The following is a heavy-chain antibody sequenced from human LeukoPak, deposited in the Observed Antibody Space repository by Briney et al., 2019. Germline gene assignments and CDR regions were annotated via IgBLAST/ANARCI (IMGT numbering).Heavy chain of an antibody. V-gene: IGHV1-2*02. J-gene: IGHJ4*02. Sequence: GASVKVSCKASGHTFTGYYMHWVRQAPGQGLEWMGWINPNSGGTNYARKFQGRVTMTRDTSISTAYMELSRLRSDDTAVYYCARDLGTYYFDYWGQGTLVTVSS. CDR3: ARDLGTYYFDY. CDR2: INPNSGGT. CDR1: GHTFTGYY. D-gene: IGHD3-16*01.